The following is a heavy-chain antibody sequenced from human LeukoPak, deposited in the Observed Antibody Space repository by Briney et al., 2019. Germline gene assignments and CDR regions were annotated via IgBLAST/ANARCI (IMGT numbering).Heavy chain of an antibody. CDR3: ARVWHCTSTSCYDY. Sequence: GGSLRLSCAVSGFSVTNNYMSWVRQAPGKGLEWVSVFYVGGATYYADSVKGRFTISRDNAKNSLYLQMNSLRDEDTAVYYCARVWHCTSTSCYDYWGQGTLVTVSS. J-gene: IGHJ4*02. CDR1: GFSVTNNY. D-gene: IGHD2-2*01. CDR2: FYVGGAT. V-gene: IGHV3-53*01.